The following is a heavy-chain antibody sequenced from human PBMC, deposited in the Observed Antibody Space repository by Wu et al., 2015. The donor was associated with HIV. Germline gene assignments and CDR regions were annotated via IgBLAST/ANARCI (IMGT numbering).Heavy chain of an antibody. J-gene: IGHJ4*02. V-gene: IGHV1-2*02. D-gene: IGHD4-11*01. CDR2: INPGGGST. Sequence: QVQLVQSGPEVKKPGASVRVSCGTSGYTFANFYIHWLRQAPGQGLEWMAWINPGGGSTIYSENFEGRVTVTRDTSMKTVYMELDSLRSGDTAVYYCARDATPITTEFDYWGQGTLITVSS. CDR1: GYTFANFY. CDR3: ARDATPITTEFDY.